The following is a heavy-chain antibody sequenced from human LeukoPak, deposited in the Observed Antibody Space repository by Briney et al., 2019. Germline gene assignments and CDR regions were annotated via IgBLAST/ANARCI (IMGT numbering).Heavy chain of an antibody. CDR2: ISGSGGST. CDR1: GFTFSSYA. D-gene: IGHD3-10*01. V-gene: IGHV3-23*01. J-gene: IGHJ4*02. CDR3: AKDDSIELGESHFDY. Sequence: PGGSLRLSCAASGFTFSSYAMSWVRQAPGKGLEWVSAISGSGGSTYYADSVKGRFTISRDNSKNTLYLQMNSLRAEDTAVYYCAKDDSIELGESHFDYWGQGTLVTVSS.